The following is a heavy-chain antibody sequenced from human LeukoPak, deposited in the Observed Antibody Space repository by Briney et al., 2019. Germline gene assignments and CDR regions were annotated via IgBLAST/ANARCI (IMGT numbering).Heavy chain of an antibody. V-gene: IGHV3-72*01. CDR3: ARGPRGFDY. CDR1: GFSLSDQN. CDR2: SRNKANSYTT. Sequence: GGSLRLSCAAFGFSLSDQNMDWVRQAPGKGLEWVARSRNKANSYTTEYAASVKGRFSISRDDSDNSLYLQMNSLKTEDTAVYFCARGPRGFDYWRQGTLVTVSS. J-gene: IGHJ4*02.